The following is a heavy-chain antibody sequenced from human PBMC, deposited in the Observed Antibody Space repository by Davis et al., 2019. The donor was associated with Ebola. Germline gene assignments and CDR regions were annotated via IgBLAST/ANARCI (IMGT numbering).Heavy chain of an antibody. V-gene: IGHV3-7*01. CDR1: GFTFSSYW. CDR2: IKQDGSEK. Sequence: GGSLRLSCAASGFTFSSYWMSWVRQAPGKGLEWVANIKQDGSEKYYVDSVKGRFTISRDNAKNSLYLQINSLRAEDTAVYYCARDRGYYGSGSYYNPYYYYYGMDVWGQGTTVTVSS. CDR3: ARDRGYYGSGSYYNPYYYYYGMDV. J-gene: IGHJ6*02. D-gene: IGHD3-10*01.